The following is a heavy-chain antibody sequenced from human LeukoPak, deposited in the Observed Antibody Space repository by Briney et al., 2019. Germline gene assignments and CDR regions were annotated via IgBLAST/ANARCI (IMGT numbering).Heavy chain of an antibody. V-gene: IGHV3-66*01. CDR2: LYSGGST. CDR1: GFTFSNYG. Sequence: GGSLRLSCVASGFTFSNYGMTWVRQAPGKGLEWISVLYSGGSTFYADSVKGRFTISRDDSKNTLYLQMKSLRAEDTAVYYCAREVGGTYYYYYGLDVWGQGTTVTVSS. D-gene: IGHD1-26*01. CDR3: AREVGGTYYYYYGLDV. J-gene: IGHJ6*02.